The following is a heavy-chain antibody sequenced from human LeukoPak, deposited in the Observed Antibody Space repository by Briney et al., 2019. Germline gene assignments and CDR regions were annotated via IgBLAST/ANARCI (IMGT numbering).Heavy chain of an antibody. J-gene: IGHJ4*02. CDR1: GFTFSSYW. V-gene: IGHV3-30*18. CDR2: ISYDGSNK. CDR3: AKRITTDSSLSH. D-gene: IGHD3-22*01. Sequence: GGSLRLSCASSGFTFSSYWMHWVRQAPGKGLEWVAVISYDGSNKYYADSVKGRFTISRDNSKNTLYLQMNSLRAEDTAVYYCAKRITTDSSLSHWGQGTLVTVSS.